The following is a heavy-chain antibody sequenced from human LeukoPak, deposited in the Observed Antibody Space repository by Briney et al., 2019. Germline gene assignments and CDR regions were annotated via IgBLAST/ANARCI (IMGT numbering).Heavy chain of an antibody. J-gene: IGHJ6*03. CDR1: GGSISSYY. CDR2: IYYSGST. Sequence: SETLSLTCTVSGGSISSYYWSWIRQPPGKGLEWIGYIYYSGSTNYNPSLKSRVTISVDTSKNQFSLKLSSVTAADTAVYYCASVRGSSWYVYYYYMDVWGKGTTVTVSS. D-gene: IGHD6-13*01. V-gene: IGHV4-59*01. CDR3: ASVRGSSWYVYYYYMDV.